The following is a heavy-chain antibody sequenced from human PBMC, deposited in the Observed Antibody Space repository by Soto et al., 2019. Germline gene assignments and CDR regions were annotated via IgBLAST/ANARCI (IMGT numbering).Heavy chain of an antibody. Sequence: PSETLSLTCTVSGASVSSGDYYWSWIRQPPGKGLEWMGYMYYSGRINYNPSLKSRVTISVDTSKNHFSLNLGSVTAADTAVYYCERDPGYDSSGYFVDYWGQGTLVTVSS. V-gene: IGHV4-61*03. CDR2: MYYSGRI. CDR1: GASVSSGDYY. J-gene: IGHJ4*02. CDR3: ERDPGYDSSGYFVDY. D-gene: IGHD3-22*01.